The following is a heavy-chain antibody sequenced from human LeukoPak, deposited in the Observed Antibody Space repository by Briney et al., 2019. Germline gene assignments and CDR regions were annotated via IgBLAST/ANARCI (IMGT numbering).Heavy chain of an antibody. Sequence: GGSLRLSCAASGFTFSSYWMHWVRQAPGKGLVWVSRINSDGSSTSYADSVKGRFTISRDNAKNTLYLQMNSLRAEDTAVYYCARGVLASAADYWGQGTLVTVSS. CDR3: ARGVLASAADY. CDR1: GFTFSSYW. J-gene: IGHJ4*02. V-gene: IGHV3-74*01. D-gene: IGHD5-12*01. CDR2: INSDGSST.